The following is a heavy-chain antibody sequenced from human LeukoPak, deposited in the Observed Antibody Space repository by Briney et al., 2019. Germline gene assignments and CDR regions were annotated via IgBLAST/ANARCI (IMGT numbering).Heavy chain of an antibody. CDR2: VYYDGVP. J-gene: IGHJ5*02. CDR1: GGSISSRGFF. Sequence: SETLSLTCTVSGGSISSRGFFWGWVRQPPGKGPEWHGSVYYDGVPHYNRSFQSRVTMSLDKSTKRFSLWLSYVTAADAAVYYRASLSCSDAVCPSLPYNHFDPWGQGTLVIVPT. V-gene: IGHV4-39*01. D-gene: IGHD2-15*01. CDR3: ASLSCSDAVCPSLPYNHFDP.